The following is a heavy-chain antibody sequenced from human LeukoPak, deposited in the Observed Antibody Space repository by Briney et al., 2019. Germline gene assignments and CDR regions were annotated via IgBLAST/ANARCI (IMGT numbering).Heavy chain of an antibody. D-gene: IGHD3-10*01. Sequence: PSETLSLTCTVSGGSMSSYYWSWIRQPAGKGLEWIGRIYSTGSTNYNPSLKSRVTMSVDASKNQFSLRLSSVTAADTAVYYCARDHQLYGSPWAWFDPWGQGMLVTVSS. CDR1: GGSMSSYY. J-gene: IGHJ5*02. V-gene: IGHV4-4*07. CDR2: IYSTGST. CDR3: ARDHQLYGSPWAWFDP.